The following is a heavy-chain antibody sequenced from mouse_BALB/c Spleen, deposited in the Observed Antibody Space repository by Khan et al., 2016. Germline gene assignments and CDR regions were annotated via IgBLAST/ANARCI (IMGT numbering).Heavy chain of an antibody. CDR1: GYTFTNYG. V-gene: IGHV9-3-1*01. J-gene: IGHJ2*01. CDR2: INTYTGEP. D-gene: IGHD2-3*01. CDR3: ARGDGYLFDY. Sequence: QSELVQSGPELKKPGETVKISCKASGYTFTNYGMNWVKQAPGKGLKWMGWINTYTGEPTYADDFKGRFAFSLETSASTAYLQINNLKNEDTATYFCARGDGYLFDYWGQGTTLTVSS.